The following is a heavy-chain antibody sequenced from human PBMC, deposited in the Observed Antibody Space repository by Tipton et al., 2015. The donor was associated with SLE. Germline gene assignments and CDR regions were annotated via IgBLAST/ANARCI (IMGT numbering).Heavy chain of an antibody. D-gene: IGHD6-13*01. CDR2: ISHTGST. V-gene: IGHV4-59*11. Sequence: TLSLTCTVSGVSMNSHYWSWIRQPPGKGLEWIGEISHTGSTNFNPSLESRVSISVDTSKRRFSLNLNSMTAADTALYYCATRGSSSWYFFDYWGQGTLVTVSS. J-gene: IGHJ4*02. CDR3: ATRGSSSWYFFDY. CDR1: GVSMNSHY.